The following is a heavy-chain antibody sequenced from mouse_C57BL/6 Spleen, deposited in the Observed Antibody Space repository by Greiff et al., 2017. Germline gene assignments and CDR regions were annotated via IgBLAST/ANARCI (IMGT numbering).Heavy chain of an antibody. J-gene: IGHJ4*01. Sequence: EVQLQESGPELVKPGASVKIPCKASGYTFTDYNMDWVKQSHGKSLEWIGEINPNNGGTIYNQKFKGKATLTVDKSSSTAYMELRSLTSEDTAVYYCASSDYDGAMDYWGQGTSVTVSS. V-gene: IGHV1-18*01. CDR2: INPNNGGT. CDR3: ASSDYDGAMDY. CDR1: GYTFTDYN. D-gene: IGHD2-4*01.